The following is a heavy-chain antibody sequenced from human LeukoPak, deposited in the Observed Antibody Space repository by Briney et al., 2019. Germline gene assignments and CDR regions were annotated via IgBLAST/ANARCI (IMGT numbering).Heavy chain of an antibody. Sequence: SETLSLTCSVSGGSISSYYWSWIRQPPGKGLEWIGNIHFSGSTNYHSSLKSRVTISIDTSKNPFSLSLTSVTAADTAVYYCAGWVWTVDRVEYFGNWGQGTLVTVSS. CDR1: GGSISSYY. D-gene: IGHD3/OR15-3a*01. CDR3: AGWVWTVDRVEYFGN. V-gene: IGHV4-59*01. J-gene: IGHJ1*01. CDR2: IHFSGST.